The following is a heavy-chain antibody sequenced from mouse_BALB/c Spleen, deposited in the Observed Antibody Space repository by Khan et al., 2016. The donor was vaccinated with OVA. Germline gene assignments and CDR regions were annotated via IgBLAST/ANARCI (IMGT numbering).Heavy chain of an antibody. Sequence: EVELVESGGGLVQPGGSRKLSCVASGFTFNNYGMHWVRQAPEKGLEWVAYISGDSNTIYYVDSVKGRFTISRDNPKNTLFLQMTSLMSEDTAMYYCATSYFYGYYFDYWGPGTTLTVS. V-gene: IGHV5-17*02. CDR1: GFTFNNYG. CDR3: ATSYFYGYYFDY. D-gene: IGHD1-1*01. CDR2: ISGDSNTI. J-gene: IGHJ2*01.